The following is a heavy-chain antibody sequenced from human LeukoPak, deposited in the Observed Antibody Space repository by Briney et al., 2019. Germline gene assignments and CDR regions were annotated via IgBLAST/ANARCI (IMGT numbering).Heavy chain of an antibody. CDR1: GFTFSSYA. D-gene: IGHD3-10*01. Sequence: GGSLRLSCAASGFTFSSYAMSWVRQAPRKGQEWVSAISGSGGSTYYAAPAKGRFTISRDNSKNTLHLQMNSLTAEDTAVYYCAKACIAMVRGVLFCMDVWGQGTTVTVSS. V-gene: IGHV3-23*01. CDR2: ISGSGGST. CDR3: AKACIAMVRGVLFCMDV. J-gene: IGHJ6*02.